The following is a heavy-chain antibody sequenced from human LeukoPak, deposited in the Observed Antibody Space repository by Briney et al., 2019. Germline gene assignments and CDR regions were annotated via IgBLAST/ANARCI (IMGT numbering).Heavy chain of an antibody. CDR1: GYTFASYD. D-gene: IGHD1-26*01. CDR3: ARGGQWEPPDC. Sequence: ASVKVSYKASGYTFASYDISWVRQAPGQGLEWMGWISAYNGYTNYAQNLQGRFAMTTDTSTSTAYMELRSLRSDDTAVYYCARGGQWEPPDCWGQGTLVTVSS. CDR2: ISAYNGYT. V-gene: IGHV1-18*01. J-gene: IGHJ4*02.